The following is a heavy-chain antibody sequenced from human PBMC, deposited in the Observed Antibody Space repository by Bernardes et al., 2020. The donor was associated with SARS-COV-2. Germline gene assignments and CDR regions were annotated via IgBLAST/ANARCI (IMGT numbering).Heavy chain of an antibody. CDR3: ARDRVAYYDFWSGSAGGGMDV. Sequence: GGSLRLSCAASGFTFSSYSMNWVRQAPGKGLEWVSSISSSSSYIYYADSVKGRFTISRDNAKNSLYLQMNSLRAEDTAVYYCARDRVAYYDFWSGSAGGGMDVWGQGTTVTVSS. D-gene: IGHD3-3*01. CDR2: ISSSSSYI. CDR1: GFTFSSYS. V-gene: IGHV3-21*01. J-gene: IGHJ6*02.